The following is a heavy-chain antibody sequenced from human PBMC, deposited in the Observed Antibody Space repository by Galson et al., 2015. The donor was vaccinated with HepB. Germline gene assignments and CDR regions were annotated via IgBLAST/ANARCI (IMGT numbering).Heavy chain of an antibody. CDR1: GFSLSTSGMC. V-gene: IGHV2-70*11. CDR2: IDWDDDK. J-gene: IGHJ3*01. D-gene: IGHD4/OR15-4a*01. CDR3: ARMGRYGAAFDF. Sequence: PALVKPTQTLTLTCTFSGFSLSTSGMCVGWIRQPPGKALQWLARIDWDDDKYYNRSLKTRLTISKDTSKNQVALTMTNMDPVDTGTYYCARMGRYGAAFDFWGQGTMVTVSS.